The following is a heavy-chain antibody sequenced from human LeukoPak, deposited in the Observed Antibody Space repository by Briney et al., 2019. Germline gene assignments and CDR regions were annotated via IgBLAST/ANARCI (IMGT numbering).Heavy chain of an antibody. Sequence: ASVKVSCKASGYTFTSYGISWVRQAPGQGLEWMGWISAYNGNTNYAQKLQGRVTMTTDTSTSTAYMELRSLRSDDTAVYYCARDSAMAEHINYYDSSGYPDYWGQGTLVTVSS. CDR3: ARDSAMAEHINYYDSSGYPDY. J-gene: IGHJ4*02. D-gene: IGHD3-22*01. CDR1: GYTFTSYG. V-gene: IGHV1-18*01. CDR2: ISAYNGNT.